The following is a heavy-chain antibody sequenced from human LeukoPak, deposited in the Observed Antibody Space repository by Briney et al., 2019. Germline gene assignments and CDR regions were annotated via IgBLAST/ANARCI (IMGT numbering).Heavy chain of an antibody. CDR3: VRGTIAAAGIDY. CDR1: GFTFSSCS. V-gene: IGHV3-74*01. Sequence: GGSLRLSCSASGFTFSSCSMHWVRQAPGKGLVWVSRIKGDGSSISYADSVKGRFTIFRDNAKNTLFLQMDSLRAEDTAVYYCVRGTIAAAGIDYWGQGTLVTVSS. J-gene: IGHJ4*02. CDR2: IKGDGSSI. D-gene: IGHD6-13*01.